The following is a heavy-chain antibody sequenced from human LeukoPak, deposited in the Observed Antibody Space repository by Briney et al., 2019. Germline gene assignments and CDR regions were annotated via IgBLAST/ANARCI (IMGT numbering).Heavy chain of an antibody. Sequence: GASVKVSCKASGYTLTSYYMHWVRQAPGQGLEWMGIINPSGGSTSYAQKFQGRVTMTRDMSTSTVYMELSSLRSEDTAVYYCARDLNTYYYDSSGYYYWGAFDYWGQGTLVTVSS. CDR1: GYTLTSYY. CDR3: ARDLNTYYYDSSGYYYWGAFDY. D-gene: IGHD3-22*01. V-gene: IGHV1-46*01. CDR2: INPSGGST. J-gene: IGHJ4*02.